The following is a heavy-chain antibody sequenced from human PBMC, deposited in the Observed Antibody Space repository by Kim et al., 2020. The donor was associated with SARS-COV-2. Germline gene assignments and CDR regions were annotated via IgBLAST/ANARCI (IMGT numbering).Heavy chain of an antibody. V-gene: IGHV3-30-3*01. D-gene: IGHD5-18*01. CDR1: GFTFSSYA. Sequence: GGSLRLSCAASGFTFSSYAMHWVRQAPGKGLEWVAVISYDGSNKYYADSVKGRFTISRDNSKNTLYLQMNSLRAEDTAVYYCARERIQLWLWVAPQPLDYWGQGTLVTVSS. CDR2: ISYDGSNK. J-gene: IGHJ4*02. CDR3: ARERIQLWLWVAPQPLDY.